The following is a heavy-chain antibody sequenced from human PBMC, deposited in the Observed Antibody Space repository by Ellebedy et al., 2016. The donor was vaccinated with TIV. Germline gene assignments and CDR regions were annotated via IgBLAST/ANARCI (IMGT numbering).Heavy chain of an antibody. CDR3: ARGTGDRLLDAFDI. J-gene: IGHJ3*02. D-gene: IGHD7-27*01. Sequence: GSLRLSXTVSGGSISSYYWSWIRQPPGKGLEWIGYIYYSGSTNYNPSLKSRVTISVDTSKNQFSLKLSSVTAADTAVYYCARGTGDRLLDAFDIWGQGTMVTVSS. CDR1: GGSISSYY. CDR2: IYYSGST. V-gene: IGHV4-59*01.